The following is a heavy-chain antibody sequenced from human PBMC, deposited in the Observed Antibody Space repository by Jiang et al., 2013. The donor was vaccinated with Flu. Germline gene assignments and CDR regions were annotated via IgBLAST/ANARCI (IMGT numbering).Heavy chain of an antibody. Sequence: KFQGRVTITADESTSTAYMELSSLRSEDTAVYYCAREFLGVTYFDYWGQGTLVTVSS. D-gene: IGHD3-22*01. V-gene: IGHV1-69*01. J-gene: IGHJ4*02. CDR3: AREFLGVTYFDY.